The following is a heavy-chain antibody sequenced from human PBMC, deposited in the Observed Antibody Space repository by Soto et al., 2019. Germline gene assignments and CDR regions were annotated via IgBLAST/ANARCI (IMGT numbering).Heavy chain of an antibody. CDR1: GFSFSSYA. CDR3: ARDRSRYCSGGSCYSGGLDP. D-gene: IGHD2-15*01. CDR2: LSESGSGT. J-gene: IGHJ5*02. V-gene: IGHV3-23*01. Sequence: GGSLRLSCTASGFSFSSYAIIWVRQAPGKGLEWVSGLSESGSGTTYADSVKGRFTISRDNSKNTLYLQMNSLRAEDTAVYYCARDRSRYCSGGSCYSGGLDPWGQGTLVTVSS.